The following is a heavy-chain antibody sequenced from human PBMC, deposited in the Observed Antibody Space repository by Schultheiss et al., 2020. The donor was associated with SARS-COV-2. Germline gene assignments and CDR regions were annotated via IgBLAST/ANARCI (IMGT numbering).Heavy chain of an antibody. CDR2: ISSSGSTI. J-gene: IGHJ4*02. D-gene: IGHD2-15*01. V-gene: IGHV3-48*03. CDR1: GFTFSSYE. CDR3: ASRKDIVVVVAATALDY. Sequence: GGSLRLSCAASGFTFSSYEMNWVRQAPGKGLEWVSYISSSGSTIYYADSVKGRFTISRDNAKNSLYLQMNSLRAEDTAVYYCASRKDIVVVVAATALDYWGQGTLVTVSS.